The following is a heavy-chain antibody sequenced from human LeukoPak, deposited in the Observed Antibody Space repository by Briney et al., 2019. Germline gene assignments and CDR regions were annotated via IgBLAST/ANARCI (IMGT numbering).Heavy chain of an antibody. CDR1: GGSISSGGYY. D-gene: IGHD3-10*01. V-gene: IGHV4-30-2*01. CDR2: IYHSGST. J-gene: IGHJ5*02. CDR3: ARNTPDFGTHQRFDP. Sequence: SQTLSLTCTVSGGSISSGGYYWSSIRQPPGKGLEWIGYIYHSGSTYYNPSLKSRVTISVDRSKNQFSLQLNSVTPEDTAVYYCARNTPDFGTHQRFDPWGQGTLVTVSS.